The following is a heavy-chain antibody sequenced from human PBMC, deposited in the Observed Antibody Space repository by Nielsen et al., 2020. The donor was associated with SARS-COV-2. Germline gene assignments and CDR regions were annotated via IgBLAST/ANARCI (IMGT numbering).Heavy chain of an antibody. CDR2: ISGSGGST. CDR1: GFTFSSYA. CDR3: AKDRYYYDSSGDYYYYMDV. D-gene: IGHD3-22*01. J-gene: IGHJ6*03. Sequence: GGSLRLSCAASGFTFSSYAMSWVRQAPGKGLEWVSAISGSGGSTYYADSVKGRFTISRDNSKNTLYLQMNSLRAEDTAVYYCAKDRYYYDSSGDYYYYMDVWGKGTTVTVSS. V-gene: IGHV3-23*01.